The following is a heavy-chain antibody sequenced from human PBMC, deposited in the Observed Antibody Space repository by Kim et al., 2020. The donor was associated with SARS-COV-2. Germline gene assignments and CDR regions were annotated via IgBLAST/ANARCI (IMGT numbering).Heavy chain of an antibody. CDR1: GFTFSSYA. J-gene: IGHJ6*02. D-gene: IGHD3-16*01. CDR2: ISGSGGST. Sequence: GGSLRLSCAASGFTFSSYAMSWVRQAPGKGLEWVSAISGSGGSTYYADSVKGRFTISRDNSKNTLYLQMNSLRAEDTAVYYCAKEGYDYVWGIYYYGMDVWGQGTTVTVSS. V-gene: IGHV3-23*01. CDR3: AKEGYDYVWGIYYYGMDV.